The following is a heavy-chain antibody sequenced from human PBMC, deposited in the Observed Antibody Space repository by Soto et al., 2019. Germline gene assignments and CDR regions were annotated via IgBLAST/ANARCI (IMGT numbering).Heavy chain of an antibody. V-gene: IGHV1-69*13. J-gene: IGHJ6*02. Sequence: SVQVSCKASGGTFSSYAISWVRQAPGQGLEWMGGIIPIFGTANYAQKFQGRVTITADESTSTAYMELSSLRSEDTAVYYCASXVDIVATTPAAYYGMDVWGQGTTVTVSS. D-gene: IGHD5-12*01. CDR2: IIPIFGTA. CDR3: ASXVDIVATTPAAYYGMDV. CDR1: GGTFSSYA.